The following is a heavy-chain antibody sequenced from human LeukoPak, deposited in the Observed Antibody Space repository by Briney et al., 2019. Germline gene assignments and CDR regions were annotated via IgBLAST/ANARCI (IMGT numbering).Heavy chain of an antibody. J-gene: IGHJ4*02. CDR2: IYYSGST. Sequence: SETLSLTCTASGGSISPYYWSWIRQPPGKGLEWIGYIYYSGSTNYNPSLKSRVTISVDTSKNQSSLKLSSVTAADTAMYYCARHGGGGESYPRVFDYWGRGNLVTVSS. CDR1: GGSISPYY. CDR3: ARHGGGGESYPRVFDY. V-gene: IGHV4-59*08. D-gene: IGHD1-26*01.